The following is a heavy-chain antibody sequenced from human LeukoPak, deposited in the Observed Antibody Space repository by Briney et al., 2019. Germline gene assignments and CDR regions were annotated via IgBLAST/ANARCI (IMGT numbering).Heavy chain of an antibody. V-gene: IGHV1-46*01. CDR2: INPSGGST. CDR1: GYTFISYY. CDR3: AREGRLRWFLYNWFDP. D-gene: IGHD4-23*01. J-gene: IGHJ5*02. Sequence: GGSVKNSCKASGYTFISYYMHWVRQAPGQGLEGMGIINPSGGSTSYAQKFQGRVTMTTDTSTSTVYMELSSLRSEDTAVYYCAREGRLRWFLYNWFDPWGQGTLVTVSS.